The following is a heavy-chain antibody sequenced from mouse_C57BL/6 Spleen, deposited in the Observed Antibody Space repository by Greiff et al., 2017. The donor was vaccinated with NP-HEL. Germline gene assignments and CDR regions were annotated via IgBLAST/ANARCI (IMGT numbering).Heavy chain of an antibody. CDR3: AKNSNGSPHWYFDV. Sequence: QVQLQQSGPGLVQPSQSLSITCTVSGFSLTSYGVHWVRQSPGKGLEWLGVIWRGGSPDYNAAFMSRLGITKDNSKSQVFFKMNSLQADDTAIYYCAKNSNGSPHWYFDVWGTGTTVTVSS. CDR2: IWRGGSP. V-gene: IGHV2-5*01. J-gene: IGHJ1*03. D-gene: IGHD1-1*01. CDR1: GFSLTSYG.